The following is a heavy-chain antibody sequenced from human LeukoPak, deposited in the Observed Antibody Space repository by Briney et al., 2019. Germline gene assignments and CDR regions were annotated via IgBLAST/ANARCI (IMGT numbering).Heavy chain of an antibody. J-gene: IGHJ4*02. CDR3: ASSNPAAPFDY. Sequence: GGSLRLSCAVSGFAFGSEAMSWVRQSPARGLEWVASISPGGGTTYYADSVKGRFTISRDNAKNSLYLQMNSLRAEDTAVYYCASSNPAAPFDYWGQGTLVTVSS. D-gene: IGHD2-2*01. CDR1: GFAFGSEA. CDR2: ISPGGGTT. V-gene: IGHV3-23*01.